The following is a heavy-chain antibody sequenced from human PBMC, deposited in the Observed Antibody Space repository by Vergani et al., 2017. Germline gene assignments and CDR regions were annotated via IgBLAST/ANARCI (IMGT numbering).Heavy chain of an antibody. Sequence: EVQLLESGGGLVQPGGSLRLSCAASGFTFSSYAMSWVRQVPGKGLEWVSGISGSGGNTYYANSVKGRFTISGDNSKNTLYLQMNSLRADDTAVYYCAKGVYCSSTSCYEGRGYYYGMGVWGQGTTVTFSS. V-gene: IGHV3-23*01. CDR1: GFTFSSYA. CDR2: ISGSGGNT. J-gene: IGHJ6*02. CDR3: AKGVYCSSTSCYEGRGYYYGMGV. D-gene: IGHD2-2*01.